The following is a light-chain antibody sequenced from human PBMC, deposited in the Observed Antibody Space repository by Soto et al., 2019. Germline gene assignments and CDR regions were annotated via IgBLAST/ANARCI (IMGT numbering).Light chain of an antibody. CDR1: QNITSY. J-gene: IGKJ4*01. CDR3: QQSYSAPLT. CDR2: AAS. V-gene: IGKV1-39*01. Sequence: DIQMTQSPSSLSASVGDRVTITCRASQNITSYLNWYQQKPGKAPKLLMHAASSLQSGGPSRFSGSGSGAHFTLTISSLQPGDFATYYCQQSYSAPLTFGGGTKVEIK.